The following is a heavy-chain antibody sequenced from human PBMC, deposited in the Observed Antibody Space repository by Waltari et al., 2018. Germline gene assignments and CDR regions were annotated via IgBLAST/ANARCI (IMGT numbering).Heavy chain of an antibody. CDR2: FYSGGST. CDR1: GFTVSNNY. Sequence: EVQLVESGGGLIQPGGSLRLSCAASGFTVSNNYMSWVRQAPGKGLELVSIFYSGGSTYYADSVKGRFTISRDNSKNTLYLQMNSLRSEDTAVYYCARYDPVTPEYYFDYWGQGTLVTVSS. V-gene: IGHV3-53*01. D-gene: IGHD1-1*01. J-gene: IGHJ4*02. CDR3: ARYDPVTPEYYFDY.